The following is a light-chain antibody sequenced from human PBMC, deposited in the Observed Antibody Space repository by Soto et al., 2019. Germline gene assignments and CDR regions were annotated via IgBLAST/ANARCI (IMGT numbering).Light chain of an antibody. CDR3: QQYGISPLT. CDR1: QSISSDY. Sequence: EIVLTQSPGTLSLSPGERATLSYRASQSISSDYLAWYQQKPGQAPRLLIYAASIRAAGIPDTFGGSGSGTDFTLTISRLEPEHFAVYYCQQYGISPLTFGGGTKVEIK. CDR2: AAS. J-gene: IGKJ4*01. V-gene: IGKV3-20*01.